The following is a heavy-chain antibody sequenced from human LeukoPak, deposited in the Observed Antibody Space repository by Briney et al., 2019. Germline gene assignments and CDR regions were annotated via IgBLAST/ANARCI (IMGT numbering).Heavy chain of an antibody. Sequence: ASVKVSCKVSGYTLTELSMHWVRQAPGKGLEWMGGFDPEDGETIYAQKFQGRVTMTEDTSTDTAYMELSSLRSEDTAVYYCATGLLVPRYFDYWGQGTLVTASS. J-gene: IGHJ4*02. V-gene: IGHV1-24*01. D-gene: IGHD6-13*01. CDR1: GYTLTELS. CDR3: ATGLLVPRYFDY. CDR2: FDPEDGET.